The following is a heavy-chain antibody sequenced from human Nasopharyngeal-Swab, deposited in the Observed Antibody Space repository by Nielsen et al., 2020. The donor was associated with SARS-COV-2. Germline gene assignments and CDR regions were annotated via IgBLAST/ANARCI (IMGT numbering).Heavy chain of an antibody. CDR2: IYHSGNT. J-gene: IGHJ4*02. Sequence: SETLSLTCTVSGYSISSGYYWGWIRQPPGKGLEWIGSIYHSGNTNYNPSLTSRVYMSVDKSKNQFSLEVTSVTAADTAFYYCARLFSNSGKYFRFDYWGQGALVTVSS. CDR3: ARLFSNSGKYFRFDY. V-gene: IGHV4-38-2*02. CDR1: GYSISSGYY. D-gene: IGHD1-26*01.